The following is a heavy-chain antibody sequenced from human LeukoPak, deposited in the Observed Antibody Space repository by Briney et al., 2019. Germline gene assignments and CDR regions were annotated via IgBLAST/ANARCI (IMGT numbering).Heavy chain of an antibody. V-gene: IGHV3-30*02. CDR1: GFTFSSYG. CDR2: IWYDGSNK. J-gene: IGHJ4*02. D-gene: IGHD3-10*01. Sequence: PGGSLRLSCAASGFTFSSYGMHWVRQAPGKGLEWVAVIWYDGSNKYYADSVKGRFTISRDNSKNTLYLQMNSLRAEDTAVYYCAKEEIPYGSGSYTSHDYWGQGTLVTVSS. CDR3: AKEEIPYGSGSYTSHDY.